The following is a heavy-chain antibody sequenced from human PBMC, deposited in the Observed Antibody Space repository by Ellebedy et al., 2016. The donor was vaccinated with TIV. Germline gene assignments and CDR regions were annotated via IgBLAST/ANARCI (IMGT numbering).Heavy chain of an antibody. V-gene: IGHV1-46*01. CDR1: GYTFTSYY. D-gene: IGHD1-20*01. CDR2: INPSGGST. CDR3: ARDPITGTENYYYGMDV. J-gene: IGHJ6*02. Sequence: AASVKVSCKASGYTFTSYYMHWVRHAPGQGLEWMGIINPSGGSTSYAQKFQGRVTMTRDTSTSTVYMEMSSLRSEDTAVYYCARDPITGTENYYYGMDVWGQGTTVTVSS.